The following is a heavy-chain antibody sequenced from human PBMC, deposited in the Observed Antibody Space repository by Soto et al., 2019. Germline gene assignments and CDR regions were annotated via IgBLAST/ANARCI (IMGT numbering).Heavy chain of an antibody. D-gene: IGHD3-22*01. Sequence: PPETLSLTCTVSGGSITNDNNYWVWIRQPPGKGLEWIAYAYYSGSSHYNPSLKTRLIISIDTSQNQFSLRLRSVTAAETAVYYFAGASWSDNSGSPDWGQGALVTVSS. CDR2: AYYSGSS. J-gene: IGHJ4*02. V-gene: IGHV4-30-4*02. CDR3: AGASWSDNSGSPD. CDR1: GGSITNDNNY.